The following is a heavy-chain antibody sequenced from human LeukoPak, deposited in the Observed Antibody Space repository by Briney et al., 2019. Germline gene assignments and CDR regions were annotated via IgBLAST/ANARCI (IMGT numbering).Heavy chain of an antibody. CDR2: IYHSGST. CDR3: ARDWYYDDYYGMDV. Sequence: SETLSLTCTASGGSISSYYWSWIRQPPGKGLEWIGYIYHSGSTNYNPSLKSRVTISVDTSKNQFSLKLSSVTAADTAVYYCARDWYYDDYYGMDVWGQGTTVTVSS. V-gene: IGHV4-59*01. D-gene: IGHD3-16*01. CDR1: GGSISSYY. J-gene: IGHJ6*02.